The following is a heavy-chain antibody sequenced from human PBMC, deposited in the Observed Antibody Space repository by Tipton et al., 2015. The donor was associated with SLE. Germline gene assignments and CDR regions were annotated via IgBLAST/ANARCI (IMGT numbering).Heavy chain of an antibody. CDR3: ARHVGGFWSGSSFDD. J-gene: IGHJ4*02. CDR1: GGSISSTDYY. D-gene: IGHD3-3*01. CDR2: IYTSGST. V-gene: IGHV4-61*02. Sequence: TLSLTCTVSGGSISSTDYYWSWIRLPAGKGLEWIGRIYTSGSTNSNPSLKSRVTMSVDTSKNQLSLRLSSVTAADTAVYYCARHVGGFWSGSSFDDWGQGTLVTVSS.